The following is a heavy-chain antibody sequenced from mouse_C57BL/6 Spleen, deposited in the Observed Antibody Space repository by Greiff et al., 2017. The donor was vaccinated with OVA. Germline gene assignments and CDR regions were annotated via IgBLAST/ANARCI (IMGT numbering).Heavy chain of an antibody. CDR1: GFSLTSYG. Sequence: VQLQQSGPGLVAPSQSLSITCTVSGFSLTSYGVHWVRQPPGKGLEWLVVIWSDGSTTYNSALKSRLSISKDNSKSQVFLKMNSLQTDDTAMYYCARSYGFYYAMDYWGQGTSVTVSS. D-gene: IGHD1-2*01. CDR2: IWSDGST. V-gene: IGHV2-6*03. J-gene: IGHJ4*01. CDR3: ARSYGFYYAMDY.